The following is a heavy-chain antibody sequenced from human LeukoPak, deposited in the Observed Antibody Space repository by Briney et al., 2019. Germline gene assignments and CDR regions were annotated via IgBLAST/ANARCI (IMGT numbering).Heavy chain of an antibody. D-gene: IGHD1-26*01. CDR1: GGSFSGYF. Sequence: SETLSLTCAVYGGSFSGYFWSWIRQPPGKGLEWIGEINHSGSTNYNPSLKSRVTISVDTSKNQFSLKLSSVTAADTAVYYCASVSLGSYSKDYWGQGTLVTVSS. CDR3: ASVSLGSYSKDY. J-gene: IGHJ4*02. V-gene: IGHV4-34*01. CDR2: INHSGST.